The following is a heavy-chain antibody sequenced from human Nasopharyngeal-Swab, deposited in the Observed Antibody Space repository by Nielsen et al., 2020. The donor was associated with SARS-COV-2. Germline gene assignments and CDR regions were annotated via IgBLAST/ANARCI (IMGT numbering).Heavy chain of an antibody. D-gene: IGHD5-18*01. V-gene: IGHV1-18*01. CDR3: ARASSQLQLWPHMYYYYGMDV. CDR2: ISGYNVNT. Sequence: WVRQAPGQGREWMRWISGYNVNTNYAQKLQGRVTMTTDTSTSTAYMELRSLRSDHTAVYYCARASSQLQLWPHMYYYYGMDVWGQGTTVTVSS. J-gene: IGHJ6*02.